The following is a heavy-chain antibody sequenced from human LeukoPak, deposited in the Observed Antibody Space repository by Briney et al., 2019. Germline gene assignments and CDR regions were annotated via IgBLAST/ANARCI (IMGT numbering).Heavy chain of an antibody. CDR2: ISSSSYI. CDR1: GFTFSSYS. Sequence: PGGSLRLSCAASGFTFSSYSMNWVRQAPGKGLEWVSSISSSSYIYYADSVKGRFTISRDNAKNSLYLQMNSLETEDTAVYYCTTYYTVMAGRIDHWGQGTLVTVSS. CDR3: TTYYTVMAGRIDH. V-gene: IGHV3-21*03. J-gene: IGHJ4*02. D-gene: IGHD4-11*01.